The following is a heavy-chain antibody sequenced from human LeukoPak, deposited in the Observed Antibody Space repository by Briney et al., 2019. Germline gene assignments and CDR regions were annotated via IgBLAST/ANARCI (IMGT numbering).Heavy chain of an antibody. CDR2: ISWNRDSI. CDR1: GFTFDDYA. J-gene: IGHJ4*02. CDR3: AKAFRFLEWPQRGDLHS. D-gene: IGHD3-3*01. Sequence: GGSLRLSCAASGFTFDDYAMHWVRQAPGKGLEWVSGISWNRDSIGYADSVKGRFTISRDSAKNSLYLQMNNLRPEDTALYYCAKAFRFLEWPQRGDLHSWGQGTLVTVSS. V-gene: IGHV3-9*01.